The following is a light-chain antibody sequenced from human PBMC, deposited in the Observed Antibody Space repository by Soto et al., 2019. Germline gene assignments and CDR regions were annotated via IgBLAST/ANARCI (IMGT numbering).Light chain of an antibody. J-gene: IGLJ1*01. CDR1: SSDVGGYNF. V-gene: IGLV2-8*01. Sequence: QSVLPRAPSASGSPGQSVSISCTGASSDVGGYNFVSWYQQRPGKAPKVIIYEVSKRPSGVPDRFSGSKSGNTASLTVSGLQAEDEADYYCSSYAGSHYVFGTGTKVTVL. CDR3: SSYAGSHYV. CDR2: EVS.